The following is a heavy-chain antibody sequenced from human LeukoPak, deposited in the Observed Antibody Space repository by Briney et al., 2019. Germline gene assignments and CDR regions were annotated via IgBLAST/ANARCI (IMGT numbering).Heavy chain of an antibody. V-gene: IGHV3-7*01. CDR2: IKSDGSEK. J-gene: IGHJ4*02. Sequence: GGSLRLSCAASGFTFSDYYMSWIRQAPGKGLEWVANIKSDGSEKYYVDSVKGRFTISRDNAQNSLYLQMSSLRAEDTAVYYCARDDPSTIAPLHYWGQGTLVTVSS. D-gene: IGHD6-6*01. CDR1: GFTFSDYY. CDR3: ARDDPSTIAPLHY.